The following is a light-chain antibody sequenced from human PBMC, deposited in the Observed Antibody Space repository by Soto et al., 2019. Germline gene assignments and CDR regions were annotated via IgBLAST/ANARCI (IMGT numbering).Light chain of an antibody. CDR3: QQYYNWLT. V-gene: IGKV3-15*01. CDR1: QSVSSD. CDR2: RTS. Sequence: SQSPATVSLSTGEKATLAGRASQSVSSDLAWYQQKPGQPPRLLIYRTSTRATGIPARFSGSGSGTEFTLTISSMQSEDFAVYYCQQYYNWLTFGGGTKVDIK. J-gene: IGKJ4*01.